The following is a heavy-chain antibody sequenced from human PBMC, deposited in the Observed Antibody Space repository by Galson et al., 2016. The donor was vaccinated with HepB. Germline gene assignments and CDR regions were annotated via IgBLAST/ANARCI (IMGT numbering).Heavy chain of an antibody. D-gene: IGHD3-9*01. V-gene: IGHV3-9*01. CDR1: GFTFDAYA. J-gene: IGHJ5*02. CDR3: AKDAASGDILTPYSQGFDP. CDR2: ISWNSGII. Sequence: SLRLSCAASGFTFDAYAMHWVRQAPGKGLEWVSGISWNSGIIDYADSVKGRFNLSRDNAKNSLFLQVNSLRAEDTAFYYCAKDAASGDILTPYSQGFDPWGQGTLVTVSS.